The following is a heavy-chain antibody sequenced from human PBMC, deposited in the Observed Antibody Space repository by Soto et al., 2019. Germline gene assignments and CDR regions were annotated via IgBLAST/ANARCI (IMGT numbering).Heavy chain of an antibody. Sequence: GGSLRLSCVASAFSFSHYAMHGVRQAPGKGLECVAVISYDGNIKRYADSVKGRFTISRDNSENTLYLQMNSLSPEDTAVYYRARAGYCSGGRCYSPYYYYYGMDVWGQGTTVTVSS. D-gene: IGHD2-15*01. J-gene: IGHJ6*02. CDR1: AFSFSHYA. CDR2: ISYDGNIK. V-gene: IGHV3-30-3*01. CDR3: ARAGYCSGGRCYSPYYYYYGMDV.